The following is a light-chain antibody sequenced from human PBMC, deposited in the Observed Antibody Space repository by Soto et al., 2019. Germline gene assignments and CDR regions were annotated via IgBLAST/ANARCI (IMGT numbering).Light chain of an antibody. Sequence: IVMTQAPASLAVSQGECATINCKSSPRVSYSTYTKSYLAWYQQKPGQAPKRLIYWASTRESGVPDRFSGSGSGTDFTLTISSLPAEDVAGYYCQQYYSTPLTVDGGTKVEIK. CDR1: PRVSYSTYTKSY. J-gene: IGKJ4*01. CDR2: WAS. CDR3: QQYYSTPLT. V-gene: IGKV4-1*01.